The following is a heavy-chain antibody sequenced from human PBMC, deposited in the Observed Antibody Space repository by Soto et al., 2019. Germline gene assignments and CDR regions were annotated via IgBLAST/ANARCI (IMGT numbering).Heavy chain of an antibody. V-gene: IGHV4-39*01. CDR1: GGSISSPTYY. CDR3: ARLPGITTSRRDY. J-gene: IGHJ4*02. Sequence: SETLSLTCSASGGSISSPTYYWGWIRQPPGKGLEWIGSIYYSGSTYYSPSLKSRVTISVDTSKNQFSLKVSSVTAADTAVYYCARLPGITTSRRDYWGQGTLVTVSS. CDR2: IYYSGST. D-gene: IGHD1-1*01.